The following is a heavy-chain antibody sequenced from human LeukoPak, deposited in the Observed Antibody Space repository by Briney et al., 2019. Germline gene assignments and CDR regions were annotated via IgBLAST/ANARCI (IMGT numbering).Heavy chain of an antibody. CDR1: GGSISSGGYY. CDR3: ARGKRVTTVIDYGFDY. J-gene: IGHJ4*02. Sequence: PSQTLSLTCTVSGGSISSGGYYWSWIRQHPGKGLEWIGYIYYSGSTYYNPSLKSRVTISVDTSKNQFSLKLSPVTAADTAVYYCARGKRVTTVIDYGFDYWGQGTLVTVSS. V-gene: IGHV4-31*03. D-gene: IGHD4-11*01. CDR2: IYYSGST.